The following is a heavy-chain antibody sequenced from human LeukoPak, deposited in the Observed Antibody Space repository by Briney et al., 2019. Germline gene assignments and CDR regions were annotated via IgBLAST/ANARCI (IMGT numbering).Heavy chain of an antibody. CDR1: GYTFTSYG. Sequence: ASVKVSCKASGYTFTSYGISWVRQAPGQGLEWMGWISAYNGNTNYAQKLQGRVTMTTDTSTSTAYMELRSLRSDDTAVYYCARVQVGYYDILSLNYYYYGMDVWGQGTTATVSS. CDR3: ARVQVGYYDILSLNYYYYGMDV. V-gene: IGHV1-18*01. CDR2: ISAYNGNT. D-gene: IGHD3-9*01. J-gene: IGHJ6*02.